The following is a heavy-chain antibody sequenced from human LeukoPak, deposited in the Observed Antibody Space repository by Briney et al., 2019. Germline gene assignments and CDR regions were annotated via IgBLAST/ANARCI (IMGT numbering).Heavy chain of an antibody. J-gene: IGHJ4*02. V-gene: IGHV4-59*08. CDR3: ARILPTTVTTDY. Sequence: SETLSLTCTVSGGSVSAYYWTWIRQPPGKGLEWIGCVFYSGSTNYNPSLKSRVTISVDTSRNQFSLRLSPLTAADTAVYYCARILPTTVTTDYWGKGALVTVSS. D-gene: IGHD4-17*01. CDR2: VFYSGST. CDR1: GGSVSAYY.